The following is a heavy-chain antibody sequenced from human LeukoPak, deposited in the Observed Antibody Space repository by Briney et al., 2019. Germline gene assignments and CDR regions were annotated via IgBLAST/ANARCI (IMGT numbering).Heavy chain of an antibody. Sequence: SETLSHTCTVSGGSISSYYWSWIRQPPGKGLEWIGYIYYSGSTNYNPSLKSRVTISVDTSKNQFSLKLSSVTAADTAVYYCAREWDLDNWFDPWGQGTLVTVSS. CDR2: IYYSGST. J-gene: IGHJ5*02. CDR3: AREWDLDNWFDP. V-gene: IGHV4-59*01. D-gene: IGHD1-26*01. CDR1: GGSISSYY.